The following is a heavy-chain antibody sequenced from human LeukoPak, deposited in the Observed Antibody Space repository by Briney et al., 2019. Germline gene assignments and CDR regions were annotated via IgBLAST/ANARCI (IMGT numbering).Heavy chain of an antibody. Sequence: GGSLRLSCAASGFTFSSYSMNWVRQAPGKGLEWVSYISSSSSTIYYADSVKGRFTISRGNAKNSLYLQMNSLRAEDTAVYYCARVVLLWFGESIDAFDIWGQGTMVTVSS. CDR3: ARVVLLWFGESIDAFDI. CDR1: GFTFSSYS. CDR2: ISSSSSTI. J-gene: IGHJ3*02. D-gene: IGHD3-10*01. V-gene: IGHV3-48*01.